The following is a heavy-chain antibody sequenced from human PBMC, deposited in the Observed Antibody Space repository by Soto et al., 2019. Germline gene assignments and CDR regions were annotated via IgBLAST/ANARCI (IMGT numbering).Heavy chain of an antibody. CDR1: GFTYRSYS. V-gene: IGHV3-21*01. J-gene: IGHJ5*02. CDR2: ISSSSSYI. Sequence: WRSLRLSFALGGFTYRSYSMNWDLQAPSQGLEWVSSISSSSSYIYYADSGKGRFTISRDNAKNSLYLQMNSLRAEDTAVYYCARAGSSGWYARNWFGPWGQGTRVTFSS. CDR3: ARAGSSGWYARNWFGP. D-gene: IGHD6-19*01.